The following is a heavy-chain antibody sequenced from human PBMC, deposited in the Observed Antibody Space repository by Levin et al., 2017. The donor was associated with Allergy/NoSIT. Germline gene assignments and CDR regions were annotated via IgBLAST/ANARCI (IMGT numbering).Heavy chain of an antibody. CDR1: GFTFSSYA. CDR2: ISYDGSNK. Sequence: SCAASGFTFSSYAMHWVRQAPGKGLEWVAVISYDGSNKYYADSVKGRFTISRDNSKNTLYLQMNSLRAEDTAVYYCARDVGAVAGYFDYWGQGTLVTVSS. J-gene: IGHJ4*02. V-gene: IGHV3-30-3*01. CDR3: ARDVGAVAGYFDY. D-gene: IGHD6-19*01.